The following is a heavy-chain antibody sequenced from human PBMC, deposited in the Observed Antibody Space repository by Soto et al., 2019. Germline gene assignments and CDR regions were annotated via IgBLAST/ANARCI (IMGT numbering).Heavy chain of an antibody. CDR2: ISGSGGST. J-gene: IGHJ4*02. CDR3: ANSAERYFDWLLNPFDY. CDR1: GFTFSSYA. V-gene: IGHV3-23*01. Sequence: SGGSLRLSCAASGFTFSSYAMSWVRQAPRKGLEWVSAISGSGGSTYYADSVKGRFTISRDNSKNTLYLQMNSLRAEDTAVYYCANSAERYFDWLLNPFDYWGQGTLVTVSS. D-gene: IGHD3-9*01.